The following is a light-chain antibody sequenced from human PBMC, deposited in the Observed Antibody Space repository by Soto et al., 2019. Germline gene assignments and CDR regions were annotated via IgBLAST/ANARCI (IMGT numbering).Light chain of an antibody. V-gene: IGKV1-5*01. CDR3: QQDSSYPWT. CDR2: DAS. Sequence: DLNVTHSPSTVSESVGYRVTFTCRASQSINGWLAWYQQKPGKAPKLLIYDASSLESGVPSRFSGSGSGTEFTLTISSLQPDDFATYYCQQDSSYPWTFGQGTKVDIK. J-gene: IGKJ1*01. CDR1: QSINGW.